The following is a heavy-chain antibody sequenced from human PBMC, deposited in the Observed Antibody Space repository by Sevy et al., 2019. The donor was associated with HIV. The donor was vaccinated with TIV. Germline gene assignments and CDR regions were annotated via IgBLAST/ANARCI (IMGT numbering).Heavy chain of an antibody. J-gene: IGHJ3*02. V-gene: IGHV4-30-4*01. D-gene: IGHD3-22*01. CDR3: ARDYTDDSSGYEGQWAFDI. Sequence: SENLSLTCTVSGGSISSGDYYWSWIRQPPGKGLEWIGYIYYSGSTYYNPSRKSRVSISVDTSKNQFSLKLSSVTAADTAVYYCARDYTDDSSGYEGQWAFDIWGQGTMVIVSS. CDR1: GGSISSGDYY. CDR2: IYYSGST.